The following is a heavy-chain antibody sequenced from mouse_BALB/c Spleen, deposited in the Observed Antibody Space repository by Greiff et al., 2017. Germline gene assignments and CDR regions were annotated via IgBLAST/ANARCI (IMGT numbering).Heavy chain of an antibody. CDR1: GFTFSSYA. CDR2: ISSGGSYT. Sequence: VQLKESGGGLVKPGGSLKLSCAASGFTFSSYAMSWVRQSPEKRLEWVAEISSGGSYTYYPDTVTGRFTISRDNAKNTLYQVMSSLRSEDTAMYYCAKGGVHCNYVGFAYWGQGTLVTVSA. CDR3: AKGGVHCNYVGFAY. J-gene: IGHJ3*01. V-gene: IGHV5-9-4*01. D-gene: IGHD2-1*01.